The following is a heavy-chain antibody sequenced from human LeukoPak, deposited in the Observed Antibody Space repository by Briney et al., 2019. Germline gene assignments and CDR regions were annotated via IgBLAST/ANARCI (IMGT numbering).Heavy chain of an antibody. D-gene: IGHD3-10*01. CDR3: ATRRFGELTY. CDR2: IKEDGSEK. Sequence: PGGSLRLSCAASGFSFSSYWMSWVRQAPGKRLEWVANIKEDGSEKYYVDSVKGRFSISRDTSKNTLYLQMNSLRVEDTAVYYCATRRFGELTYWGQGTLVTVSS. J-gene: IGHJ4*02. V-gene: IGHV3-7*01. CDR1: GFSFSSYW.